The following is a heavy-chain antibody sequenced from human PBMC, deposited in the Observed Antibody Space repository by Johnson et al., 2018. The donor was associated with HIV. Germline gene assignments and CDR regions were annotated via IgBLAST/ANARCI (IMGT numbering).Heavy chain of an antibody. CDR1: GFTFRSYA. V-gene: IGHV3-30*04. J-gene: IGHJ3*02. CDR2: ITYDGRNK. Sequence: QVQLVESGGGLVKPGGSLRLSCAASGFTFRSYAMHWVRQAPGKGLEWVAVITYDGRNKYYADFVKGRFTISRDNSKNTLYLQMNSLRAEDTAVYYCAREEWELNAGHGFDILGQGTMVTVSS. D-gene: IGHD1-26*01. CDR3: AREEWELNAGHGFDI.